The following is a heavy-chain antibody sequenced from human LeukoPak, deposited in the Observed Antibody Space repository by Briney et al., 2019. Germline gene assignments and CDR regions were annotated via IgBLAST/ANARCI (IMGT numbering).Heavy chain of an antibody. CDR1: GGSISSSSYY. Sequence: SETLSLTCTVSGGSISSSSYYWGWIRQPPGKGLEWIGSIYYSGSTYYNPSLKSRVTISVDTSKNQFSLKLSSVTAADTAVYYCARHEGSGWYTYGMDVWGQGTTVTVSS. D-gene: IGHD6-19*01. CDR3: ARHEGSGWYTYGMDV. J-gene: IGHJ6*02. CDR2: IYYSGST. V-gene: IGHV4-39*07.